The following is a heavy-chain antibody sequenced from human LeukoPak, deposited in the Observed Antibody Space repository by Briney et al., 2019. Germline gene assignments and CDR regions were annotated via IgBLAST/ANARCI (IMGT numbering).Heavy chain of an antibody. CDR1: GFTFSSYW. V-gene: IGHV3-7*03. CDR2: IKQDGSEK. J-gene: IGHJ6*02. Sequence: RGGSLRLSCAASGFTFSSYWMSWVRQAPGKGLEWVANIKQDGSEKYYVDSVKGRFTISRDNAKNSLYLQMNSLRAEDTAVYYCARPGYSYSYYYGMDVWGQGTTVTVSS. CDR3: ARPGYSYSYYYGMDV. D-gene: IGHD5-18*01.